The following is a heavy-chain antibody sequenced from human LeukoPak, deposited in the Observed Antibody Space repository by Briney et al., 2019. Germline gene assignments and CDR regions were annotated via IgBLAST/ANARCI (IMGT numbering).Heavy chain of an antibody. D-gene: IGHD6-13*01. Sequence: PGRSLRLSCAASGFTFSTYGMHWVRQAQGKGLEWVAVIWYDGSNKYYADSVKGRFTISRDNSKNTLYLQMNSLRAEDTAVYYCARELAAGPGLFDYWGQGTLVTVSS. J-gene: IGHJ4*02. V-gene: IGHV3-33*01. CDR3: ARELAAGPGLFDY. CDR2: IWYDGSNK. CDR1: GFTFSTYG.